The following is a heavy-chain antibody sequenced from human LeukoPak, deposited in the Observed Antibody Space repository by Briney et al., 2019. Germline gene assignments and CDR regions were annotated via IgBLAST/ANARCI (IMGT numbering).Heavy chain of an antibody. V-gene: IGHV4-30-2*03. Sequence: SETLSLTCTVSGGSISSGGYYWSWIRQPPGKGLEWIGYIYYSGSTYYNPSLKSRVTISVDTSKNQFSLKLSSVTAADTAVYYCARHPLEIVGATQGYNWFDPWGQGTLVTVSS. CDR1: GGSISSGGYY. CDR3: ARHPLEIVGATQGYNWFDP. J-gene: IGHJ5*02. D-gene: IGHD1-26*01. CDR2: IYYSGST.